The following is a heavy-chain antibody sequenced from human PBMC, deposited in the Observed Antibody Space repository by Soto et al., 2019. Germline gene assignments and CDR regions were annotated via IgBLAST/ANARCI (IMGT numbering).Heavy chain of an antibody. Sequence: QVQLVESGGGVVQPGRSLRLSCAASGFTFSSYGMHWVRQAPGKGLEWVAVIWYDGSNKYYADSVKGRFTISRDNSKNTLYLQMNSLRAEDTAVYYCARDQVPPQYCGGDCHGAFDIWGQGTMVTVSS. CDR3: ARDQVPPQYCGGDCHGAFDI. CDR1: GFTFSSYG. V-gene: IGHV3-33*01. D-gene: IGHD2-21*01. J-gene: IGHJ3*02. CDR2: IWYDGSNK.